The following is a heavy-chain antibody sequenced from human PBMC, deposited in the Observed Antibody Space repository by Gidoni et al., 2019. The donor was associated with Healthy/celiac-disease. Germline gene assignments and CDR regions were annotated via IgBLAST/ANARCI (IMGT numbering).Heavy chain of an antibody. CDR3: ARSSYYYDSSGYYFDY. CDR1: GFTFSSYG. CDR2: ISYDGSNK. D-gene: IGHD3-22*01. V-gene: IGHV3-30*03. J-gene: IGHJ4*02. Sequence: GFTFSSYGMHWVRQAPGKGLEWVAVISYDGSNKYYADSVKGRFTISRDNSKNTLYLQMNSLRAEDTAVYYCARSSYYYDSSGYYFDYWGQGTLVTVSS.